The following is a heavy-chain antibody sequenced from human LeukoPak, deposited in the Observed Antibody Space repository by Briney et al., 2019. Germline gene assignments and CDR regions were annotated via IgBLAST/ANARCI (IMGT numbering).Heavy chain of an antibody. CDR3: ARDREWELPDDAFDI. D-gene: IGHD1-26*01. CDR1: GFTVSSNY. Sequence: TGGSLRLSCAASGFTVSSNYMSWVRQAPGKGLEWVSSISSSSYIYYADSVKGRFTISRDNAKNSLYLQMNSLRAEDTAVYYCARDREWELPDDAFDIWGQGTMVTVSS. J-gene: IGHJ3*02. V-gene: IGHV3-69-1*01. CDR2: ISSSSYI.